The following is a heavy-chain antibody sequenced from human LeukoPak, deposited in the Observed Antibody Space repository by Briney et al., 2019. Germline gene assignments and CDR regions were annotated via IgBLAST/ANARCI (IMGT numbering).Heavy chain of an antibody. CDR1: GFIFNNYA. Sequence: GGSLRLSCAGSGFIFNNYAMHWVRRPPGKGLEWVSGISWNSGSIDYADSVKGRFTISRDNAKNSLYLQMNSLRVEDTAFYYCAKDNRRHYTSGPNPDPLHWGQGALVTVSS. J-gene: IGHJ4*02. V-gene: IGHV3-9*01. D-gene: IGHD6-19*01. CDR3: AKDNRRHYTSGPNPDPLH. CDR2: ISWNSGSI.